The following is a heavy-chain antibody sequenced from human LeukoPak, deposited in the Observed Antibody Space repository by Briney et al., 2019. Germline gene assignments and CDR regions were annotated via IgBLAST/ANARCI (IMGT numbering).Heavy chain of an antibody. D-gene: IGHD2-21*01. V-gene: IGHV4-34*01. J-gene: IGHJ6*02. Sequence: SETLSLTCAVYGGSFSGYYWSWIRQPPGKGLEWIGEINHSGSTNYNPSLKSRVTISVDTSKNQFSLKLSSVTAADTAVYYCARSRAIAYYYYGMDVWGQGTTVTVFS. CDR3: ARSRAIAYYYYGMDV. CDR1: GGSFSGYY. CDR2: INHSGST.